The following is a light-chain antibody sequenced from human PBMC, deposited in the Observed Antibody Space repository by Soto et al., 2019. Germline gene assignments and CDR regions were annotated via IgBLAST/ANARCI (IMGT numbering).Light chain of an antibody. CDR2: EVN. J-gene: IGLJ2*01. CDR1: SSDVGGYYS. CDR3: SSNAGINNLV. V-gene: IGLV2-8*01. Sequence: QSALTQPPSASGSPGQSVTISCTGSSSDVGGYYSVSWYQQHPGKAPKLIIYEVNKRPSGVPDRFSASKSDNTASLTVSGLQADDEADYYSSSNAGINNLVFGGGTKLTVL.